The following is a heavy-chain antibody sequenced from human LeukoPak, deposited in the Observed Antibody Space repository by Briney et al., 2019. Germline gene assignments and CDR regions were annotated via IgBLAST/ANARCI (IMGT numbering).Heavy chain of an antibody. CDR2: INHSGST. J-gene: IGHJ4*02. Sequence: SETLSLTCTVSGDSISSYYWSWIRQPPGKGLEWIGEINHSGSTNYNPSLKSRVTISVDTSKNQFSLKLSSVTAADTAVYYCARGRPPFRQSPLRWYPEYYFDYWGQGTLVTVSS. V-gene: IGHV4-34*01. CDR3: ARGRPPFRQSPLRWYPEYYFDY. D-gene: IGHD4-23*01. CDR1: GDSISSYY.